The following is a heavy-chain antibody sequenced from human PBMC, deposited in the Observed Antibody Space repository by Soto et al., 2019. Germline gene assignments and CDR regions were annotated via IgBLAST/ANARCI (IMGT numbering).Heavy chain of an antibody. J-gene: IGHJ4*02. CDR3: GKAYFVWSSEQPYYFDY. CDR1: GFTFSNYA. Sequence: EVQLLDSGGGLVQPGGSLRLSCAASGFTFSNYAMTWVRQGPGKGLEWVSGISGSGGRSYYADSVKGRFTISRDNSKSTLYLQMKRLRAEETAVYYLGKAYFVWSSEQPYYFDYWGQGTLVTVSS. CDR2: ISGSGGRS. V-gene: IGHV3-23*01. D-gene: IGHD3-16*01.